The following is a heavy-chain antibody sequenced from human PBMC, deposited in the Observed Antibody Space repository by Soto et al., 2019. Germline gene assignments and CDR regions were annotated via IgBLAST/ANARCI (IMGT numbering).Heavy chain of an antibody. CDR3: ARARFGELFRGKNWFDP. D-gene: IGHD3-10*01. V-gene: IGHV4-59*12. CDR1: GGSISSYY. Sequence: SETLSLTCTVSGGSISSYYWSWIRQPPGKGLEWIGYIYYSGSTNYNPSLKSRVTISVDTSKNQFSLKLSSVTAADTAVYYCARARFGELFRGKNWFDPWGQGTLVTVSS. CDR2: IYYSGST. J-gene: IGHJ5*02.